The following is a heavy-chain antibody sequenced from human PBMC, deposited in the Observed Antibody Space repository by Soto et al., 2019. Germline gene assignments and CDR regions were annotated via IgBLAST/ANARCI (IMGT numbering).Heavy chain of an antibody. V-gene: IGHV4-39*01. CDR2: IYYSGST. CDR3: ARQSLMSLANFDY. J-gene: IGHJ4*02. Sequence: SETLSLTCTVSGGSISSSYYYWGWIRQPPGKGLEWIGSIYYSGSTYYNPSLKSRVTISVDTSKNQFSLKLSSVTAADTAVYYCARQSLMSLANFDYWGQGTLVTVSS. CDR1: GGSISSSYYY. D-gene: IGHD1-1*01.